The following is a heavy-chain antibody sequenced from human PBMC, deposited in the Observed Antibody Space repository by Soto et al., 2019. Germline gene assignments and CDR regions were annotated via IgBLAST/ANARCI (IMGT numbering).Heavy chain of an antibody. CDR2: ISSSSSYI. CDR3: ARGYSSGLRTDAFDI. J-gene: IGHJ3*02. V-gene: IGHV3-21*01. Sequence: EVQLVESGGGLVKPGGSLRLSCAASGFSFSSYSMNWVRQAPGKGLEWVSSISSSSSYIYYAESVKGRFTISRDNAKNSLYLQMNSLRAEDTAVYYCARGYSSGLRTDAFDIWGQGTMVTVSS. CDR1: GFSFSSYS. D-gene: IGHD6-19*01.